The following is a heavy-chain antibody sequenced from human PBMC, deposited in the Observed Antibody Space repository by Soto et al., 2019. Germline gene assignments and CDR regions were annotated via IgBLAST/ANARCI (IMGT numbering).Heavy chain of an antibody. J-gene: IGHJ4*02. Sequence: QVQLVQSGAEVKKPGSSVKVSCKASGGAFSSYAISWVRQAPGQGLEWMGGIIPIFGTANYAQKFQGRVTXPXXDSTSTAYMELSSLRSEATAVYHCAKAHGRSTFGYWGQGTVVTFSS. CDR2: IIPIFGTA. CDR3: AKAHGRSTFGY. V-gene: IGHV1-69*12. CDR1: GGAFSSYA.